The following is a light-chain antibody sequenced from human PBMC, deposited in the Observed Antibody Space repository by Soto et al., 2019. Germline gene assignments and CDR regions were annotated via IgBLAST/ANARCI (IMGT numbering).Light chain of an antibody. J-gene: IGLJ1*01. CDR2: DVS. V-gene: IGLV2-14*01. CDR1: SSDVGGYNY. Sequence: QSVLTQPASVSGSPGQSITISCTGTSSDVGGYNYVSWYQQHPGKAPKLMIYDVSNRPSGVSNRFSGSKSGNTASLTISGLQAEDEAGYYCSSYTSSSTRVFGTGTKV. CDR3: SSYTSSSTRV.